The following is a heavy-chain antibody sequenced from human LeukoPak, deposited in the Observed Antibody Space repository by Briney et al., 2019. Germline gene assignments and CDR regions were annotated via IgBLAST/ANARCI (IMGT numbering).Heavy chain of an antibody. CDR2: IYDTGST. Sequence: PSETLSLTCTVSGSSISSYYWSWIRQPPGKGLEWIGHIYDTGSTNYNPSLKSRVTISVDTSKNQFSLKLSSVTAAGTAVYYCARRGYYYDSSGYYYYFDYWGQGIQVTASS. V-gene: IGHV4-59*08. CDR3: ARRGYYYDSSGYYYYFDY. J-gene: IGHJ4*02. CDR1: GSSISSYY. D-gene: IGHD3-22*01.